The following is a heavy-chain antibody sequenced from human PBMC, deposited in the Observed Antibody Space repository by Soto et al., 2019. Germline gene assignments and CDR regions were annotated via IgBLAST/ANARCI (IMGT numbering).Heavy chain of an antibody. CDR1: GGSISSSSYY. D-gene: IGHD2-2*01. CDR3: ARHCSSTSCYDY. CDR2: IYYSGST. J-gene: IGHJ4*02. Sequence: SETLSLTCTVSGGSISSSSYYWGWIRQPPGKGLEWIGSIYYSGSTYYNPSLKSRVTISVDTFKNQFSLKLSSVTAADTAVYYCARHCSSTSCYDYWGQGTLVTVSS. V-gene: IGHV4-39*01.